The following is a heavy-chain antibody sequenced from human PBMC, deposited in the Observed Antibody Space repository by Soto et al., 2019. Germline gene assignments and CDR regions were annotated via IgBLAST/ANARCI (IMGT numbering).Heavy chain of an antibody. CDR2: ISSYNGNT. D-gene: IGHD1-26*01. CDR3: ARHASVGLNDY. J-gene: IGHJ4*02. V-gene: IGHV1-18*01. CDR1: GYTFTSYG. Sequence: GASVKVSCKASGYTFTSYGISWVRQAPGQGLEWMGWISSYNGNTKYAQKLQGRVTMTTDTSTSTAYMELRSLRSDDTAVYYCARHASVGLNDYWGQGTLVTVSS.